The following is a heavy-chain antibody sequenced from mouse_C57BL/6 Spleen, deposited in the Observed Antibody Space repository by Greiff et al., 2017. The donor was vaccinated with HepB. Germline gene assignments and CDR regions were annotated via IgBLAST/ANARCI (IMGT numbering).Heavy chain of an antibody. CDR1: GYTFTSYN. J-gene: IGHJ4*01. CDR3: ARMEDGSSYPYAMDY. D-gene: IGHD1-1*01. V-gene: IGHV1-12*01. Sequence: LQESGAELVRPGASVKMSCKASGYTFTSYNMHWVKQTPRQGLEWIGAIYPGNGDTSYNQKFKGKATLTVDKSSSTAYMQLSSLTSEDSAVYFCARMEDGSSYPYAMDYWGQGTSVTVSS. CDR2: IYPGNGDT.